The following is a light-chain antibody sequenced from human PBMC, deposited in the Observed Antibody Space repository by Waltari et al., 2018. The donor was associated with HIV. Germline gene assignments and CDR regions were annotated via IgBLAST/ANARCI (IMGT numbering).Light chain of an antibody. CDR2: KDT. V-gene: IGLV3-25*03. CDR3: QSVDSTDTLEV. Sequence: SYELTQPPSLSVFPGQTARITCSGAALSKKFVFWYQQKPGQATALVIYKDTERPSEIPERFSGSSSGTTVTLTISGVQAEDEADYYCQSVDSTDTLEVFGGGTKLTVL. J-gene: IGLJ3*02. CDR1: ALSKKF.